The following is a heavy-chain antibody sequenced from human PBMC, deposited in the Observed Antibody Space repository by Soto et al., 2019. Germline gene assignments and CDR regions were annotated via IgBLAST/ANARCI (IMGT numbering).Heavy chain of an antibody. CDR3: AKAPVAARTFSGHNHLGVDV. V-gene: IGHV3-30*18. Sequence: QVQLVESGGGVVQPGRSLRLSCEGSGFSFASYGIHWVRQAPGKGLEWVAVISPDASKKYHADSVKGRFSVSRDNPKNTMFLEMTTLRPEASCLYYCAKAPVAARTFSGHNHLGVDVWGQGTMVSVSS. J-gene: IGHJ6*02. D-gene: IGHD3-16*01. CDR2: ISPDASKK. CDR1: GFSFASYG.